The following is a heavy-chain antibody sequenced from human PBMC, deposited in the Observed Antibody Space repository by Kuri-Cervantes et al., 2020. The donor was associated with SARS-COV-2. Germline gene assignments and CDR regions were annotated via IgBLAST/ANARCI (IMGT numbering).Heavy chain of an antibody. D-gene: IGHD4-11*01. CDR2: IYYSGST. V-gene: IGHV4-61*08. CDR3: ARRINYWWFDP. Sequence: SETLSLTCTVSGGSISSGDYYWSWIRQPPGKGLERIGYIYYSGSTNYNPSLKSRVTISVDTSKNQFSLKLSSVTAADTAVYYCARRINYWWFDPWGQGTLVTVSS. J-gene: IGHJ5*02. CDR1: GGSISSGDYY.